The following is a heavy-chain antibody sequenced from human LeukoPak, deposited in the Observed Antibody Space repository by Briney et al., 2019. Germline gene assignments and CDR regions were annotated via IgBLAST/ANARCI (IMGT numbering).Heavy chain of an antibody. CDR2: INPNSGGT. D-gene: IGHD3-10*01. CDR1: GYTFTGYY. J-gene: IGHJ4*02. CDR3: ASGTSITRVRGVIGVY. Sequence: ASVKVSCKASGYTFTGYYIHWVRQAPGQGLEWMGWINPNSGGTNYAQKFQGRVTMTRDTSISTADMQLSSLRSDDPAVYYCASGTSITRVRGVIGVYWGQGTLVTVSS. V-gene: IGHV1-2*02.